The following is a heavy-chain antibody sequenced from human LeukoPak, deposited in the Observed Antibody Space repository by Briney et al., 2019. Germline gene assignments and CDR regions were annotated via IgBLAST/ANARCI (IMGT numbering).Heavy chain of an antibody. CDR3: AKSATYRFDY. Sequence: GGSLRLSCAASGFTFNSYAMSWVRQAPGKGLEWLSFVSGSSSTIYYADSVKGRFTISRDNAKNSLYLQMNSLRDEDTAVYYCAKSATYRFDYWGQGTLVTVSS. CDR2: VSGSSSTI. V-gene: IGHV3-48*02. D-gene: IGHD3-3*01. CDR1: GFTFNSYA. J-gene: IGHJ4*02.